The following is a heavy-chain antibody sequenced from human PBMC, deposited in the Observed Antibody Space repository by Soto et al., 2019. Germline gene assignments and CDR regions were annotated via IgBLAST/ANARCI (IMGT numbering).Heavy chain of an antibody. CDR1: GYTFTGYY. D-gene: IGHD1-26*01. Sequence: GASVKVSCKASGYTFTGYYMHWVRQAPGQGLEWMGWINPNSGGTNYAQKFQGWVTMTRDTSISTAYMELSRLRSDDTAVYYCAKSIVGATGSHYYYGMDVWGQGTTVTVSS. CDR3: AKSIVGATGSHYYYGMDV. J-gene: IGHJ6*02. V-gene: IGHV1-2*04. CDR2: INPNSGGT.